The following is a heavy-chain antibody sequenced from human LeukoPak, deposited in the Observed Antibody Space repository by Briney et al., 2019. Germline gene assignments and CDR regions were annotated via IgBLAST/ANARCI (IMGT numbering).Heavy chain of an antibody. J-gene: IGHJ4*02. Sequence: SETLSLTCAVYGGSFSGYYWSWIRQPPGKGLEWIGEINHSGSTNYNPSLKSRVTILVDTSKNQFSLKLSSVTAADTAVYYCARVGITMVRGVIPLDPYYFDYWGQGTLVTVSS. V-gene: IGHV4-34*01. CDR2: INHSGST. CDR3: ARVGITMVRGVIPLDPYYFDY. D-gene: IGHD3-10*01. CDR1: GGSFSGYY.